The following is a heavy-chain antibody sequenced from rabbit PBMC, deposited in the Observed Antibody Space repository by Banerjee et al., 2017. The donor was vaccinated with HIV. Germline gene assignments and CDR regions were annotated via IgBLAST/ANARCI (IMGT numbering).Heavy chain of an antibody. J-gene: IGHJ4*01. D-gene: IGHD6-1*01. Sequence: EESGGDLVQPEGSLTLTCKASGLDFSSSYWICWVRQAPGKGLEWIACIYTGSSGSTYYASWAKGRFTISKTSSTTVTLQMTSLTAADTATYFCARDYAGYDYGGAFNLWGQGTLVTVS. CDR2: IYTGSSGST. V-gene: IGHV1S45*01. CDR1: GLDFSSSYW. CDR3: ARDYAGYDYGGAFNL.